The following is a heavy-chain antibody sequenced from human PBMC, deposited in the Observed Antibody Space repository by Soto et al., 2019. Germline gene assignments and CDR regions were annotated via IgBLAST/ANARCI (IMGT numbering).Heavy chain of an antibody. CDR1: GVNFGNAW. Sequence: PGGSLRLSCAASGVNFGNAWMSWFRQAPGKGLEWVGRIKNKKDGGTTDYAAPVKGRFIISRDDSRNTLYLQMSSLRTEDTAVYYCATDPGDFEDYWGQGTQVTVS. CDR2: IKNKKDGGTT. J-gene: IGHJ4*02. CDR3: ATDPGDFEDY. V-gene: IGHV3-15*05. D-gene: IGHD4-17*01.